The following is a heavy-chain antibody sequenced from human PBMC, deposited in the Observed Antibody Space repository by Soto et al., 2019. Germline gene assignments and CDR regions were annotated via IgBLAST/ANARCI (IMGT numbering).Heavy chain of an antibody. CDR2: SRNRVNSHTT. CDR3: TRGLLGGAPSYTFPVMDV. J-gene: IGHJ6*01. CDR1: GFTFSDHY. V-gene: IGHV3-72*01. D-gene: IGHD1-26*01. Sequence: EVQLVESGGGLVQPGGSLRLSCAASGFTFSDHYMDLVRQAPGKGQEWVARSRNRVNSHTTEYAASVKGRFTISRDESKSSLYQQMNSLKIEDTAVYYCTRGLLGGAPSYTFPVMDVWGQGTPVTVSS.